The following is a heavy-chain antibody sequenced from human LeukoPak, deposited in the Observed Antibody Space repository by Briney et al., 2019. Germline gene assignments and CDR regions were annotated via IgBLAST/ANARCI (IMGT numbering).Heavy chain of an antibody. CDR2: FETEDGET. D-gene: IGHD6-13*01. CDR3: ATKRQQLDYYYYYMDV. Sequence: RGSVEVSCKVSGYTLSELFMHWGGQAAGKGLEWMGGFETEDGETIYAQKFQGRVTMTEDTSTDTAYMELSSLRFEDTAVYYCATKRQQLDYYYYYMDVWGKGTTVTVSS. CDR1: GYTLSELF. J-gene: IGHJ6*03. V-gene: IGHV1-24*01.